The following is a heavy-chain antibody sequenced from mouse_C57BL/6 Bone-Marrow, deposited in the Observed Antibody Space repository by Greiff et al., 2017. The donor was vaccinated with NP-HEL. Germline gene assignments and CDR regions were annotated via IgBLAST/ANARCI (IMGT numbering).Heavy chain of an antibody. D-gene: IGHD1-1*01. CDR3: ASSLYWYFDV. J-gene: IGHJ1*03. CDR2: IYPGSGST. Sequence: VQLKEPGAELVKPGASVKMSCKASGYTFTSYWITWVKQRPGQGLEWIGDIYPGSGSTNYNEKFKSKSTLTVDTSSSTAYMQLSSLTSEDSAVYYCASSLYWYFDVWGTGTTVTVSS. V-gene: IGHV1-55*01. CDR1: GYTFTSYW.